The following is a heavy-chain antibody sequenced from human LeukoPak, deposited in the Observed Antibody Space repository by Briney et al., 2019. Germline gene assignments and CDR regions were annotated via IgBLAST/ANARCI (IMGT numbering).Heavy chain of an antibody. V-gene: IGHV3-30*02. CDR2: IRYDGNNK. Sequence: GGSLRLSCAASGFTFSNYGMLWVRQAPGKGLDWVAFIRYDGNNKLYADSVKGRYTISRDNSKNTLYLHINSLRAEDTAVYYCVKDNPLDYWGQGTLVIVSS. CDR3: VKDNPLDY. CDR1: GFTFSNYG. J-gene: IGHJ4*02.